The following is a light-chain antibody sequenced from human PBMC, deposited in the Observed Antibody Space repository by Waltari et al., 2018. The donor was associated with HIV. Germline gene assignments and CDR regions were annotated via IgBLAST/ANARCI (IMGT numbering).Light chain of an antibody. CDR1: QSISSW. CDR3: QQHNSYSWT. V-gene: IGKV1-5*03. Sequence: DIQMTQSPSTLSATVGARVTITCRARQSISSWLAWYQQKSGKAPKLLIYQASSLESGVPSRFSGSGSGTEFTLTISSLQPDDFATYYCQQHNSYSWTFGQGTKVELK. J-gene: IGKJ1*01. CDR2: QAS.